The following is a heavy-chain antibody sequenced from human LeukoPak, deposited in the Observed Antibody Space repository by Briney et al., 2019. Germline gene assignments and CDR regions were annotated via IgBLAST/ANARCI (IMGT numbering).Heavy chain of an antibody. J-gene: IGHJ4*02. CDR3: VEGSRYSRH. Sequence: PGGSLRLSCAASGSTFSSYGMHWVRQAPGKGLEWEAVIWYDGSNKYYADSVKGRFTISRDNSKNTLYLQMNSLRAEDTAVYYCVEGSRYSRHWGQGTLVTVSS. CDR2: IWYDGSNK. V-gene: IGHV3-33*01. CDR1: GSTFSSYG. D-gene: IGHD6-13*01.